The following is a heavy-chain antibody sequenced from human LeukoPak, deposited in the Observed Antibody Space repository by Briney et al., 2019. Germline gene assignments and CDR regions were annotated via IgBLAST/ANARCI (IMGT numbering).Heavy chain of an antibody. CDR3: AARGGSGNYCLDY. CDR1: GFPFRNYN. CDR2: ISSSNTII. J-gene: IGHJ4*02. Sequence: GGSLRLSCAASGFPFRNYNMNWVRQAPGKGLEWISYISSSNTIIHYADSVKGRFTISRDNAKSSLYLQMNGLRDEDTAVYYCAARGGSGNYCLDYWGQGTLVTVSS. V-gene: IGHV3-48*02. D-gene: IGHD3-10*01.